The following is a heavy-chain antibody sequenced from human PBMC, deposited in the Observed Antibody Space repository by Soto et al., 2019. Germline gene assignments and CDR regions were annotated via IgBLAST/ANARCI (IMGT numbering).Heavy chain of an antibody. J-gene: IGHJ5*02. D-gene: IGHD2-15*01. V-gene: IGHV1-8*01. CDR3: ARGTNSEYCSGGSCYSNWFDP. Sequence: GESLKISCKASGYTFTSYDINWVRQATGQGLEWMGWMNPNSGNTGYAQKFQGRVTMTRNTSISTAYMELSSLRSEDTAVYYCARGTNSEYCSGGSCYSNWFDPWGQGTLVTVSS. CDR1: GYTFTSYD. CDR2: MNPNSGNT.